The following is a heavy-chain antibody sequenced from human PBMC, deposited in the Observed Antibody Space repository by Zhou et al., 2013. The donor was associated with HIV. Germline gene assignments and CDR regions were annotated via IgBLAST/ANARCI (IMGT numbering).Heavy chain of an antibody. D-gene: IGHD6-13*01. CDR2: ISAYNGNT. CDR3: ARDAVFGIAAEGFAPYYYYMDV. V-gene: IGHV1-18*01. CDR1: GYTFTSYG. Sequence: QVQLVQSGTEVKKPGASVKVSCKASGYTFTSYGISWVRQAPGQGLEWMGWISAYNGNTNYAQKLQGRVTMTTDTSTSTAYMELRSLRSDDTAVYYCARDAVFGIAAEGFAPYYYYMDVWGKGTTVTVSS. J-gene: IGHJ6*03.